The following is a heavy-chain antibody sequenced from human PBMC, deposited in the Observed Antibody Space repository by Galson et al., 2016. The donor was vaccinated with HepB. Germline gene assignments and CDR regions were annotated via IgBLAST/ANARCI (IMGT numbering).Heavy chain of an antibody. D-gene: IGHD4-17*01. V-gene: IGHV4-34*01. J-gene: IGHJ6*03. Sequence: ETLSLTCAVYGGSFSGYYWSWIRQPPGKGLEWIGEINHSGSTNYNPSLKSRVTISVDTSKNQFSLKLNSVTAADTAVYYCARGDNPDYGDYASAYYYMDVWAKGPRSPSP. CDR2: INHSGST. CDR1: GGSFSGYY. CDR3: ARGDNPDYGDYASAYYYMDV.